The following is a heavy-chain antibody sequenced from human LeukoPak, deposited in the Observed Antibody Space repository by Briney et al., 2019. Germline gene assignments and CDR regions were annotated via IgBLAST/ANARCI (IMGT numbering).Heavy chain of an antibody. D-gene: IGHD1-26*01. J-gene: IGHJ4*02. CDR3: TRGETGNYYAY. CDR1: GYTFTGYY. CDR2: INPNSGDT. Sequence: ASVKVSCKASGYTFTGYYMHWVRQAPGQGLEWMGRINPNSGDTNYAQNFQGRVTMNRDTSISTAYMELSRLRSDDSAIYYCTRGETGNYYAYWGQGTLVTVSS. V-gene: IGHV1-2*06.